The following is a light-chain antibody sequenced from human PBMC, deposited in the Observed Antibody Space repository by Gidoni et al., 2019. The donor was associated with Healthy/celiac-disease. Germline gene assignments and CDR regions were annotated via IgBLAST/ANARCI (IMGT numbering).Light chain of an antibody. CDR1: QSLRHSNGYNY. CDR3: MQALQTPT. CDR2: LGS. V-gene: IGKV2-28*01. Sequence: DIVMTQSPQYLPVTPGKPASISCRSSQSLRHSNGYNYLDWYLQKPGQAPQLLNYLGSNRATGVPDRFSGNGSGADFTLNISRVEAEDVRVYYCMQALQTPTFXHXTKVEIK. J-gene: IGKJ1*01.